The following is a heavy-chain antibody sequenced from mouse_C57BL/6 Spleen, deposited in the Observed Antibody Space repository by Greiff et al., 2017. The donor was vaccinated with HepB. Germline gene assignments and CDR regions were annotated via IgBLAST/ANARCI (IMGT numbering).Heavy chain of an antibody. CDR1: GYTFTSYW. V-gene: IGHV1-64*01. CDR2: IHPNSGST. D-gene: IGHD4-1*01. J-gene: IGHJ4*01. CDR3: ARTGYYAMDY. Sequence: QVQLQQPGSELVKPGASVKLSCKASGYTFTSYWMHWVKQRPGQGLEWIGMIHPNSGSTNYNEKFKSKATLTVDKSSSTAYMQLSSLTSEDSAVYYCARTGYYAMDYWGQGTSVTVSS.